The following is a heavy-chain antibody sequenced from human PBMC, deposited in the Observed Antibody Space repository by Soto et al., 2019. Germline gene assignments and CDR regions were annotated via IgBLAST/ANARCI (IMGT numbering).Heavy chain of an antibody. Sequence: QVQLQQSGPGLVKPSQTLSLTCAISGDSVSSNSAAWNWLRQSPSRGLEWLGRTYYRSKYYYEYARSVRSRITINPDTSSNRFSLQLNSVTPEDTAVYYCARGGVSSSSPWSGFDYCGQGNLVTLSS. CDR2: TYYRSKYYY. CDR1: GDSVSSNSAA. J-gene: IGHJ4*02. V-gene: IGHV6-1*01. D-gene: IGHD6-6*01. CDR3: ARGGVSSSSPWSGFDY.